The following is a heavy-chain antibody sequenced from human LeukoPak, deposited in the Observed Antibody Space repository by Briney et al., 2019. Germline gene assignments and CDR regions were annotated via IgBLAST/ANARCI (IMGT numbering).Heavy chain of an antibody. CDR2: IWYDGSNK. D-gene: IGHD3-22*01. J-gene: IGHJ4*02. V-gene: IGHV3-33*01. CDR1: GFTFSSYG. CDR3: ARDKPPPYYYDSSGIFDY. Sequence: PGGSLGLSCAASGFTFSSYGMHWVRQAPGKGLEWVAVIWYDGSNKYYADSVKGRFTISRDNSKNTLYLQMNSLRAEDTAVYYCARDKPPPYYYDSSGIFDYWGQGTLVTVSS.